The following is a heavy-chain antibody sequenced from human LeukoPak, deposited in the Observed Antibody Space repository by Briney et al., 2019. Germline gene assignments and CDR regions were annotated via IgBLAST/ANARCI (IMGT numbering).Heavy chain of an antibody. V-gene: IGHV4-59*08. J-gene: IGHJ5*02. CDR1: GGSISSYY. Sequence: SETLSLTCTVSGGSISSYYWSWIRQPPGKGLEWIGYIYYSGSTNYNPSLKSRVTISVDTSKNQFSLKLSSVTAADTAVYYCARQRITIAWFDPWGQGTLVTASS. CDR2: IYYSGST. CDR3: ARQRITIAWFDP. D-gene: IGHD3-10*01.